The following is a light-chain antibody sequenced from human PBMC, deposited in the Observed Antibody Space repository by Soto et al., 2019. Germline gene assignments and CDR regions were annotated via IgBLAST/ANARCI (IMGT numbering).Light chain of an antibody. CDR1: QGLSSD. CDR3: QQLNSYPIT. J-gene: IGKJ5*01. Sequence: DIQLTQSPSFLSASVGDRVTITCRSSQGLSSDLAWYQQKPRKAPKLLIYAASTLQSGVPSRFSGSGSGTEFTLTISSLQPEDFATYYCQQLNSYPITFGQRTRLEIK. CDR2: AAS. V-gene: IGKV1-9*01.